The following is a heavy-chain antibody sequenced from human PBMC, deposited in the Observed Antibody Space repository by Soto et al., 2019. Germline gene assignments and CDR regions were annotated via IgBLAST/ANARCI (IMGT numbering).Heavy chain of an antibody. J-gene: IGHJ4*02. CDR3: ARRPSMIRGVILNW. D-gene: IGHD3-10*01. CDR2: SYYTGTT. Sequence: SMTLSLTCILSVCSIPNYYWNWIRQAPGSGLEWIAYSYYTGTTNNNTSLTSRVTTSIDTSENQFSLKLSTVTAAVTAVNFYARRPSMIRGVILNWWGQGMVVTDSS. CDR1: VCSIPNYY. V-gene: IGHV4-59*08.